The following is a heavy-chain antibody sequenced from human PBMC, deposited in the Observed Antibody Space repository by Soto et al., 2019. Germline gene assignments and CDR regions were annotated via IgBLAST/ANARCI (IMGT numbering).Heavy chain of an antibody. J-gene: IGHJ4*02. D-gene: IGHD3-3*01. CDR3: ARPIRYYDVWRDYPPFDY. V-gene: IGHV1-69*01. CDR1: GGSFSSYA. Sequence: VQLVQSGAEVKKPGSSVKVSCKAPGGSFSSYAINWVRQAPGQGLEWMGGIIPMSATRTYAQKFQDRVTITADESSTTVYMELSSLPSEDTAVYYCARPIRYYDVWRDYPPFDYWGQGTLVTVSS. CDR2: IIPMSATR.